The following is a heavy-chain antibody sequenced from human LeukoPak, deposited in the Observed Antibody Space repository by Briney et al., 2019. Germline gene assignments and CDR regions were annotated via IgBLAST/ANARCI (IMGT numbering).Heavy chain of an antibody. CDR1: GFTFSNYA. CDR3: AKARVCGWATVTFDAFDI. J-gene: IGHJ3*02. CDR2: ISGSGGST. V-gene: IGHV3-23*01. D-gene: IGHD4-17*01. Sequence: GVSLRLYCAAYGFTFSNYAMSWLRQTPGKGLGWVSAISGSGGSTYYADSVKGRFTISGDNSKNTLYLKMNSLRAEDTAVYYCAKARVCGWATVTFDAFDIWGQGTMVTVS.